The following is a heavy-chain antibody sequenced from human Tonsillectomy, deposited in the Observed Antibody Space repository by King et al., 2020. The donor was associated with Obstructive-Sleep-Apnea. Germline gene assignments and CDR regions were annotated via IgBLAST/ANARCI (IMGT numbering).Heavy chain of an antibody. Sequence: VQLQESGPGLVKPSQTLSLTCTVSGGSISSPAFYWIWIRQHPGRGLEWIAYISYSGNTDYNPSLKSRVSISVDTSKNQFSLKPSSLTAADTAVYYCARDLGGLDVWGQGTTVTVSS. CDR2: ISYSGNT. V-gene: IGHV4-31*03. D-gene: IGHD3-10*01. CDR1: GGSISSPAFY. J-gene: IGHJ6*02. CDR3: ARDLGGLDV.